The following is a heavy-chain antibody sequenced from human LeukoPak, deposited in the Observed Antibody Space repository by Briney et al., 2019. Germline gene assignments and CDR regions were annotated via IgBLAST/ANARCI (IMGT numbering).Heavy chain of an antibody. V-gene: IGHV1-2*02. D-gene: IGHD5-18*01. Sequence: GASVKVSCKASGYTFTGYYMHWVRQAPGQGLEWMGWINPSSGGTNYAQKFQGRVTMTRDTSISTAYMELSRLRSDDTAVYYCARDPNTAMVNIDYWGQGTLVTVSS. J-gene: IGHJ4*02. CDR1: GYTFTGYY. CDR2: INPSSGGT. CDR3: ARDPNTAMVNIDY.